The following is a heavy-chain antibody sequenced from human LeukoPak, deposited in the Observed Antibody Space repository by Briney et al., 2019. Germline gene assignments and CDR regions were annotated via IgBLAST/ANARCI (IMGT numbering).Heavy chain of an antibody. V-gene: IGHV3-9*01. CDR3: ARDILTGYYNPYFDY. CDR1: GFTFGDFG. Sequence: GGSLRLSCAASGFTFGDFGMHWVRQAPGKGLEWVSGIGWSGGSIAYADSVKGRFTISRDNAKNSLYLQMNSLRAEDTAVYYCARDILTGYYNPYFDYWGQGTLVTVSS. J-gene: IGHJ4*02. D-gene: IGHD3-9*01. CDR2: IGWSGGSI.